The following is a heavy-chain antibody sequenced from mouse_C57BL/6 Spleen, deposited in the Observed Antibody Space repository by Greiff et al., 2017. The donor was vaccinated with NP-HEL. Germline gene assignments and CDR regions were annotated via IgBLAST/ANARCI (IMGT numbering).Heavy chain of an antibody. CDR3: AREGLILGGMDY. Sequence: VQLQQSGPELVKPGASVKMSCKASGYTFTDYNMHWVKQSHGKSLEWIGYINPNNGGTSYNQKFKGKATLTVNKSSSTAYMELRSLTSEDSAVYYCAREGLILGGMDYWGQGTSVTVAS. J-gene: IGHJ4*01. V-gene: IGHV1-22*01. CDR2: INPNNGGT. D-gene: IGHD3-3*01. CDR1: GYTFTDYN.